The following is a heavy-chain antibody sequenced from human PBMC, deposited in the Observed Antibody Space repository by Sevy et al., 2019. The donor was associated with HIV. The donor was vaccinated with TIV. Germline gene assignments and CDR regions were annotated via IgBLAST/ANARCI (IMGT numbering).Heavy chain of an antibody. J-gene: IGHJ4*02. V-gene: IGHV1-2*06. Sequence: ASVKVSCKASGYMFTAYYLHWFRQAPGQGPEWVGRINPNNGATDYLQKFEGRVTMTRDTFITTAYMELSELTSDDTALYYCASSPYCSTTSCYDYWGQGTLVTVSS. D-gene: IGHD2-2*01. CDR2: INPNNGAT. CDR1: GYMFTAYY. CDR3: ASSPYCSTTSCYDY.